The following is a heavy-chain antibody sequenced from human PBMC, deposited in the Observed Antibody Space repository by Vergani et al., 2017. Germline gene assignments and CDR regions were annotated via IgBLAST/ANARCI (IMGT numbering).Heavy chain of an antibody. CDR3: ARDPRISSSWYDRRQSSPPGPHY. CDR1: GYTFTSYG. Sequence: QVQLVQSGAEVKKPGASVKVSCKASGYTFTSYGISWVRKAPGQGLEWMGWISAYNGNTNYAQKLQGRVTMTTDTSTRPAYMELRSLRSDDTAVYYCARDPRISSSWYDRRQSSPPGPHYWGQGTLVTVSS. CDR2: ISAYNGNT. V-gene: IGHV1-18*01. D-gene: IGHD6-13*01. J-gene: IGHJ4*02.